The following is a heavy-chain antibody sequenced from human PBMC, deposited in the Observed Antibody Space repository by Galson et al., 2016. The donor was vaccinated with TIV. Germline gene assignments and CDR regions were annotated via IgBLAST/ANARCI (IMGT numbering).Heavy chain of an antibody. CDR2: IYQSGST. Sequence: ETLSLTCTVSGDSINNYFWNWFRQSPGKGLEWIGDIYQSGSTNYNPSLKSRVTISIDTSKRQCSLKLYSVTAADPAVYYCARDKSRRGCFDPWGQGSLVTVSS. CDR1: GDSINNYF. CDR3: ARDKSRRGCFDP. J-gene: IGHJ5*02. V-gene: IGHV4-59*01.